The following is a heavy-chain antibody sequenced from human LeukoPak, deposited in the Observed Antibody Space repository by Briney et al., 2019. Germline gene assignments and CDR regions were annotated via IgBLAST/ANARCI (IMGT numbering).Heavy chain of an antibody. V-gene: IGHV1-18*01. J-gene: IGHJ4*02. CDR3: ARDLDQYSGRFGGFGHDF. Sequence: ASVKVSCKASGYTFTSYGISWVRQAPGQGLEWMGWISAYNGNTNYAQKLQGRVTLTTDTSTSTAYMELRSLRSDDTAVYYCARDLDQYSGRFGGFGHDFWGQGTLVTVSS. CDR1: GYTFTSYG. D-gene: IGHD1-26*01. CDR2: ISAYNGNT.